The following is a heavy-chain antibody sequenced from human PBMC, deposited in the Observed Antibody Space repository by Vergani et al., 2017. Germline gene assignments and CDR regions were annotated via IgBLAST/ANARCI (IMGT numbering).Heavy chain of an antibody. V-gene: IGHV3-15*01. D-gene: IGHD3-10*01. Sequence: EVQLVESGGGLVKPGGSLRLSCAASGFTFSNAWMSWVRQAPGKGLEWVGRIKSKTDGGTTDYAAPVKGRFTISRDDSKNTLYLQMNSLKTEDTAVYYCTTGAMVRGVTLFDYWGQGTLVTVSS. CDR2: IKSKTDGGTT. CDR3: TTGAMVRGVTLFDY. CDR1: GFTFSNAW. J-gene: IGHJ4*02.